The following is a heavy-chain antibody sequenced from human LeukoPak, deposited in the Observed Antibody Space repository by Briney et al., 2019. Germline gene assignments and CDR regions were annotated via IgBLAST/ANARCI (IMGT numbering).Heavy chain of an antibody. J-gene: IGHJ6*02. D-gene: IGHD3-10*01. CDR2: INHSGST. Sequence: SETLSLTCAVYGGSFSGYYWSWIRQPPGKGLEWIGEINHSGSTNYNPSLKSRVTISVDTSKNQFSLKLSSVTAADTAVYYCARVYGSGIYYYYYGMDVWGQGTTVTVSS. V-gene: IGHV4-34*01. CDR3: ARVYGSGIYYYYYGMDV. CDR1: GGSFSGYY.